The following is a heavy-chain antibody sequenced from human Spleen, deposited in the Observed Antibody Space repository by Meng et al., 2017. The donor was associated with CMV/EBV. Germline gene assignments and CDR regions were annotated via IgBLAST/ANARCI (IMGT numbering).Heavy chain of an antibody. J-gene: IGHJ4*02. CDR3: AKGGGKYHFDY. CDR2: ISYDGSNI. Sequence: SLRLSCAASGFTFSSYAMHWVRQAPGKGLEWVAVISYDGSNIYYADSVKGRFTISRDNSKNTLYLQMNTLGAEDTAVYYCAKGGGKYHFDYWGQGTLVTVSS. D-gene: IGHD1-26*01. V-gene: IGHV3-30-3*01. CDR1: GFTFSSYA.